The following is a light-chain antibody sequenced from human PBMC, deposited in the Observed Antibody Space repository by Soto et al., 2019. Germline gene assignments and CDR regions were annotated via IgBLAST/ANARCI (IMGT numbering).Light chain of an antibody. CDR2: EVN. J-gene: IGLJ2*01. CDR1: MRDVGAYNL. V-gene: IGLV2-14*01. CDR3: SSYTSTSTIV. Sequence: QSALTQPASVSGSAGQSITISCSGTMRDVGAYNLVSWYQQHPGTAPKLIIYEVNNRPLGVSNRFSGFKSGNTASLAISGLQADDEADYYCSSYTSTSTIVFGGGTKVTVL.